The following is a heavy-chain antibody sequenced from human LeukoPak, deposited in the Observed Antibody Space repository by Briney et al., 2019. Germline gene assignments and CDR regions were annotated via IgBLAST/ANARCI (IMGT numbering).Heavy chain of an antibody. J-gene: IGHJ4*02. V-gene: IGHV3-21*01. CDR1: GFTFSSYS. CDR3: ARVGSSSTSCYNDY. CDR2: ISSSSSYI. Sequence: GALRLSCAASGFTFSSYSMNWVRQAPGKGLEWVSSISSSSSYIYYADSVKGRFTISRDNAKNSLYLQMNSLRAEDTAVYYCARVGSSSTSCYNDYWGQGTLVTVSS. D-gene: IGHD2-2*02.